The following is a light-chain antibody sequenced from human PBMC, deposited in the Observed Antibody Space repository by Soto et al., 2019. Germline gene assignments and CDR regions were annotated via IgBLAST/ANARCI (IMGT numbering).Light chain of an antibody. CDR2: LNSDGSH. CDR3: QTWVTGTYVV. CDR1: SGHSSYA. Sequence: QSVLTQSPSASASLGASVNLTCTLSSGHSSYAIAWHQQQPEKGPRYLMKLNSDGSHSKGDGIPDRFSGSSSGAERYLTISSLQSEDEADYYCQTWVTGTYVVFGGGTKLTVL. J-gene: IGLJ2*01. V-gene: IGLV4-69*01.